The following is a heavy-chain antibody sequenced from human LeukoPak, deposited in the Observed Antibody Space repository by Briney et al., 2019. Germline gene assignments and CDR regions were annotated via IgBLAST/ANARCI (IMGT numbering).Heavy chain of an antibody. V-gene: IGHV1-69*04. D-gene: IGHD3-22*01. CDR2: IIPIFGIA. CDR1: GGTFSSYA. J-gene: IGHJ5*02. Sequence: SVKVSCKASGGTFSSYAISWVRQAPGQGLEWMGRIIPIFGIANYAQKFQGRVTITADKSTSTAYMELSSLRSEDTAVYYCARGVYYYDSSGYPNWFDPWGQGTLVTVSS. CDR3: ARGVYYYDSSGYPNWFDP.